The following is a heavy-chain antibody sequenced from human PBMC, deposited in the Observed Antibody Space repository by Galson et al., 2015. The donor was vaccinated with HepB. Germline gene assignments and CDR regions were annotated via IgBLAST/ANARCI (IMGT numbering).Heavy chain of an antibody. J-gene: IGHJ4*02. V-gene: IGHV3-15*01. CDR3: TTDYYYGSGDYMF. CDR2: IKSKSDGGTT. Sequence: SLRLSCAGSGFTFSNAWMSWVRQGPGKGLEWVGQIKSKSDGGTTDYAAPVRGRFSISRDGAKNTLYLQMNSLKTEDTGIYYCTTDYYYGSGDYMFWGQGALVTVSS. CDR1: GFTFSNAW. D-gene: IGHD3-10*01.